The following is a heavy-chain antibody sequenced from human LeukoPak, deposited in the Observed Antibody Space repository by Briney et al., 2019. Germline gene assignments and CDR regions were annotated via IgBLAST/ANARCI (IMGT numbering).Heavy chain of an antibody. CDR3: ARAAVAGPTGWFDS. CDR2: ISSTSAYI. Sequence: PGGFLRLSCAASGFALRSYSVTWVRQAPGKGLEWVSSISSTSAYIYYAESVKGRFSISRDNVDNVVHLQMSSLRNEDTAFYYCARAAVAGPTGWFDSWGQGTLVTVSS. J-gene: IGHJ5*01. D-gene: IGHD6-19*01. V-gene: IGHV3-21*04. CDR1: GFALRSYS.